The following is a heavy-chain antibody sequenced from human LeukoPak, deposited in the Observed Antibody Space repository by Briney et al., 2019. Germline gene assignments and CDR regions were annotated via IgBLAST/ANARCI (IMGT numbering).Heavy chain of an antibody. J-gene: IGHJ4*02. CDR1: GFNFGPYW. V-gene: IGHV3-7*01. D-gene: IGHD1-7*01. Sequence: GGSLRLSCVASGFNFGPYWMSWVRQAPGKGPEWVANINGDGSEKFYVNSVKGRFTISRDNAKNSLYLQMNSLRAEDTAVYYCARMNYVSSGWGAPFDYWGQGTLVTVSS. CDR2: INGDGSEK. CDR3: ARMNYVSSGWGAPFDY.